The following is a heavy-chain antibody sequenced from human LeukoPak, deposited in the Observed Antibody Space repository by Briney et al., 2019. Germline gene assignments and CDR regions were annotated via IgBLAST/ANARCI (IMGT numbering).Heavy chain of an antibody. CDR1: GGSISSGGYY. J-gene: IGHJ6*04. Sequence: SETLSLTCTVSGGSISSGGYYWSWIRQHPGEGPEGIGYIYYRGSTYYNPSLTSRVTMSVDTSKNQFSLKLSSVTAADTAVYYCARAVRFDYYYGMDVWGKGTTVTVSS. CDR3: ARAVRFDYYYGMDV. CDR2: IYYRGST. V-gene: IGHV4-31*03. D-gene: IGHD3-16*01.